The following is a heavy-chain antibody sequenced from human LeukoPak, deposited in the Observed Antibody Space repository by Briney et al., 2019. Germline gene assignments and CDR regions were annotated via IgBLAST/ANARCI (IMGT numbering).Heavy chain of an antibody. CDR3: ARHPRAAYDSSGPSYYFDY. CDR2: IYYSGST. CDR1: VGSISSSSYY. J-gene: IGHJ4*02. V-gene: IGHV4-39*01. Sequence: SDTLSLTCTVSVGSISSSSYYWGWIRQPPGKGLELLGSIYYSGSTYYNPSLKSRVTISVDTSKNQFSLKLSSVTAADTAVYYCARHPRAAYDSSGPSYYFDYWGQGTLVTVSS. D-gene: IGHD3-22*01.